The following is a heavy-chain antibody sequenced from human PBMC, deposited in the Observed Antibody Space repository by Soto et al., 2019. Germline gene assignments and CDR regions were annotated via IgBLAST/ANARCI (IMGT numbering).Heavy chain of an antibody. CDR3: AKDVLLWFGELPTNDAFDI. CDR1: GFTFTNYA. J-gene: IGHJ3*02. CDR2: ISGSGGAT. D-gene: IGHD3-10*01. V-gene: IGHV3-23*01. Sequence: GGSLRLSCGVSGFTFTNYAMSWVRQAPGKGLEWVSGISGSGGATFYADSVKGRFTISRDNSKNTLYLQMNSLRAEDTAVYYCAKDVLLWFGELPTNDAFDIWGQGTMVTVSS.